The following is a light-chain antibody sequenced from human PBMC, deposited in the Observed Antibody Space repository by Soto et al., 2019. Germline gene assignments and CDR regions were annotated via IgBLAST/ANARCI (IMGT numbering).Light chain of an antibody. CDR1: QSVSSNY. CDR3: QQYGGSTPT. J-gene: IGKJ1*01. CDR2: GAS. V-gene: IGKV3-20*01. Sequence: EIVLTQSPGTLSSSPGERATLSCRASQSVSSNYLAWNQRKPGQAPRLLIYGASNRATDIPYRFIGSGSGTDFTLTITRLEPDDFAMYYCQQYGGSTPTFGPGTKVEIK.